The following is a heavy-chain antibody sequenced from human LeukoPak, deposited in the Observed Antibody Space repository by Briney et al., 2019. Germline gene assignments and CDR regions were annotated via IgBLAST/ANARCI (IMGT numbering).Heavy chain of an antibody. V-gene: IGHV3-7*01. CDR3: AGWGDSGYDHS. J-gene: IGHJ4*02. D-gene: IGHD5-12*01. CDR1: GFTFNNYW. Sequence: GGSLRLSCAASGFTFNNYWMSWVRQAPGKGLEWVANIKQDGNEKYYVDSVKGRFTISRDNAKNSLYLQMNSLRAEDTAVYYCAGWGDSGYDHSWGQGTLVTVSS. CDR2: IKQDGNEK.